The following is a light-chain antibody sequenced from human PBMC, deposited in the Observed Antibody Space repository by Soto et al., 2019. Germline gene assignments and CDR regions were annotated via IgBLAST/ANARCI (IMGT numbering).Light chain of an antibody. Sequence: QSVLTQPPSASGTPGQRVTISCSGSSSNIGSNYVYWYQQLPGTAPKLLIYRNNQRPSGVPDRFSGSKSGTSAALAISGVRCEDEADDYCAAWVDSRSGGVFGGGTTVTVL. CDR2: RNN. V-gene: IGLV1-47*01. CDR1: SSNIGSNY. J-gene: IGLJ3*02. CDR3: AAWVDSRSGGV.